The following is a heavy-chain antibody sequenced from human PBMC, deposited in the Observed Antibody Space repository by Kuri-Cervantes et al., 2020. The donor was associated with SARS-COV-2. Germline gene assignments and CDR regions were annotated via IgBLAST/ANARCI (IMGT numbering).Heavy chain of an antibody. J-gene: IGHJ3*02. CDR1: GFTFSSYA. D-gene: IGHD4-17*01. CDR2: IYSGGST. V-gene: IGHV3-53*04. Sequence: GESLKISCAASGFTFSSYAMSWVRQAPGKGLEWVSVIYSGGSTYYADSVKGRFTISRHNSKNTLYLQMNSLRAEDTAVYYCASQSMTTVTTSDAFDIWGQGTMVTVSS. CDR3: ASQSMTTVTTSDAFDI.